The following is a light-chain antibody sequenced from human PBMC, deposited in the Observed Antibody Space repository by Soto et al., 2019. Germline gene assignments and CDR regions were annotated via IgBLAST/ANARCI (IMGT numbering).Light chain of an antibody. CDR3: SSYVGSNNLI. CDR1: SSDVGSYNY. CDR2: EVT. V-gene: IGLV2-8*01. Sequence: QSALTQPPSASGSPGQSVTISCTGTSSDVGSYNYVSWYQQRPGKAPKLIIYEVTKRPSGVPDRFSGSKSDNTASLTVSGLQAEDEADYLCSSYVGSNNLIFGGGTKLTVL. J-gene: IGLJ2*01.